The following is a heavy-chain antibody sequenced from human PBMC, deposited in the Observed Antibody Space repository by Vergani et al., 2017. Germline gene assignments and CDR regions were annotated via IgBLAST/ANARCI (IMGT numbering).Heavy chain of an antibody. CDR2: ISGSGGST. D-gene: IGHD1-14*01. Sequence: EVQLLESGGGLVQPGGSLRLSCAASGFTFSSYAMSWVRQAPGKGLEWVSAISGSGGSTYNADSVKGRFTISRDNSKNTLYLQMNSLRAEDPAVYDCAKHHQGKEGRDYWGQGTLVTVSS. CDR3: AKHHQGKEGRDY. J-gene: IGHJ4*02. V-gene: IGHV3-23*01. CDR1: GFTFSSYA.